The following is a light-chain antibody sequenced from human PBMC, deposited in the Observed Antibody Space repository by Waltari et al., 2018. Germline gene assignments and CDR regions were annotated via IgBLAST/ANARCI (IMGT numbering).Light chain of an antibody. CDR2: AAS. J-gene: IGKJ4*01. V-gene: IGKV1-39*01. Sequence: DFQVTQSPSSLSASVGDRVIITCRTSQTITNYLNWYQQKPGKAPQLLIYAASNLQSGVPSRFSGSGSGTDFTLTISSLQPDDFATYFCQQTYSVPLTFGGGTRVEIK. CDR1: QTITNY. CDR3: QQTYSVPLT.